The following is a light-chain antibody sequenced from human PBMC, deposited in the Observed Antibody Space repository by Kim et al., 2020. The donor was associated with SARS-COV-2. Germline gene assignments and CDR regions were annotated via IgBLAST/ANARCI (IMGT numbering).Light chain of an antibody. J-gene: IGKJ2*01. V-gene: IGKV3-15*01. CDR3: QEYSNWPPYT. CDR2: GAS. Sequence: EKVMTQSPATLSVSLGERATLSCRASQYISNNLAWYQQKPGQPPRLLIHGASTRATGVPARFSGSGSGTEFTLTISSLQSEDFAVYYCQEYSNWPPYTFGQGTKLEI. CDR1: QYISNN.